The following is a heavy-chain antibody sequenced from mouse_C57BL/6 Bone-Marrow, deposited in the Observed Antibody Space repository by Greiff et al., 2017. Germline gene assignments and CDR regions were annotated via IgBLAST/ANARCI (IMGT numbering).Heavy chain of an antibody. CDR2: IYPRSGNT. CDR1: GYTFTSYG. CDR3: ARYTRQLRLLAFAY. D-gene: IGHD3-2*02. J-gene: IGHJ3*01. V-gene: IGHV1-81*01. Sequence: QVQLQQSGAELARPGASVKLSCKASGYTFTSYGISWVKQRTGQGLEWIGEIYPRSGNTYYNEKFKGKATLTADKSSSTAYMELRSLTSEDSAVYFGARYTRQLRLLAFAYWGQGTLVTVSA.